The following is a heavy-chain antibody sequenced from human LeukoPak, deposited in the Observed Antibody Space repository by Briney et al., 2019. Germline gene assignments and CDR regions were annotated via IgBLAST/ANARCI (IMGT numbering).Heavy chain of an antibody. CDR3: ARDLWGPYND. J-gene: IGHJ4*02. Sequence: ASVKVSCKASGGTFSSYAISWVRQAPGQGLEWMGGIIPIFGTANYAQKFQGRVTITADESTSTAYMELSSLRSEDTAVYYCARDLWGPYNDWGQGTLVTVSS. CDR2: IIPIFGTA. D-gene: IGHD7-27*01. CDR1: GGTFSSYA. V-gene: IGHV1-69*13.